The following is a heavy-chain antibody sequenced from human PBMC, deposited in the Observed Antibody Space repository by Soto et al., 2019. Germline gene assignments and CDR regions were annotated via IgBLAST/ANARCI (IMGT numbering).Heavy chain of an antibody. D-gene: IGHD6-13*01. Sequence: ASVKVSCKASGYTFTSYYMHWVRQAPGQGLEWMGIINPSGGSTSYAQKFQGRVTMTTDTSTSTAYMELRSLRSDDTAVYYCARDAYSSSWLKGYWGQGTLVTVSS. CDR1: GYTFTSYY. CDR2: INPSGGST. CDR3: ARDAYSSSWLKGY. V-gene: IGHV1-46*01. J-gene: IGHJ4*02.